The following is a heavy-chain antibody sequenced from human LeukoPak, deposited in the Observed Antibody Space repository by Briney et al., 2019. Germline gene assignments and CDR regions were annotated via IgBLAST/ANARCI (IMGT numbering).Heavy chain of an antibody. Sequence: SVKVSCKASGYTFTGYYMHWVRQAPGQGLEWMGWINPILGIANYAQKFQGRVTITADKSTSTAYMELSSLRSEDTAVYYCARGDCSSTNCYEAWGQGTLVTVSS. D-gene: IGHD2-2*01. CDR3: ARGDCSSTNCYEA. V-gene: IGHV1-69*10. J-gene: IGHJ5*02. CDR1: GYTFTGYY. CDR2: INPILGIA.